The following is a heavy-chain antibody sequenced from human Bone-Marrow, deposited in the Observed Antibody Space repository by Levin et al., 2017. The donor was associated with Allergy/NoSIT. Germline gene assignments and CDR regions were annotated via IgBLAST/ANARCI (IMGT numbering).Heavy chain of an antibody. D-gene: IGHD3-10*01. Sequence: GGSLRLSCAASGFTFSSYSMNWVRQAPGKGLEWVSYISSSSSTIYYADSVKGRFTISRDNAKNSLYLQMNSLRAEDTAVYYCARDLIGHTMVRGVPWFDPWGQGTLVTVSS. CDR2: ISSSSSTI. V-gene: IGHV3-48*04. CDR1: GFTFSSYS. J-gene: IGHJ5*02. CDR3: ARDLIGHTMVRGVPWFDP.